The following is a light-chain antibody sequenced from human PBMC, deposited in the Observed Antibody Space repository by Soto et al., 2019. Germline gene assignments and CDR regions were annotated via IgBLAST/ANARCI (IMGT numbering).Light chain of an antibody. CDR1: QGISSY. J-gene: IGKJ4*01. CDR3: QQLNTYPLT. Sequence: DIQLTQSPSFLSASVGDRVTITCRASQGISSYLAWYQQKPGKAPKLLIYAVSTVQSGVPSRFSGSGSGTEFTLTISSLQPEDFATYYCQQLNTYPLTFGGGTKVEIK. CDR2: AVS. V-gene: IGKV1-9*01.